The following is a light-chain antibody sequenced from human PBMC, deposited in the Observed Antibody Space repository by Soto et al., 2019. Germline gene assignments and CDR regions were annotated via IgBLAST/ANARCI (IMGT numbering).Light chain of an antibody. V-gene: IGLV7-46*01. CDR3: LLSYSGAHVV. CDR2: DTS. Sequence: QAVVTQEPSLTVSPGGTVTLTCGSSTGAVTSGHYPYWFQQKPGQAPRTLIYDTSNKHSWTPARFSGSLLGGKAALTLSGAQREDEAEYYCLLSYSGAHVVFGGGTKLPVL. CDR1: TGAVTSGHY. J-gene: IGLJ2*01.